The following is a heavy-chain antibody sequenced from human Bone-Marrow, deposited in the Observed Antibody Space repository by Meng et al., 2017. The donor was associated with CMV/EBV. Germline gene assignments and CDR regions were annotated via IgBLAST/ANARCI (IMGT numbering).Heavy chain of an antibody. CDR1: GFTFSSYW. CDR2: IKQDGSEK. V-gene: IGHV3-7*01. CDR3: AREGWGYSSPVGDYFDY. Sequence: GESLKISCAASGFTFSSYWMSWVRQAPGKGLEWVANIKQDGSEKYYVDSVKGRFTISRDNAKNELYLQMNSLRAEDTAVYYCAREGWGYSSPVGDYFDYWGQGTLVTVSS. J-gene: IGHJ4*02. D-gene: IGHD6-13*01.